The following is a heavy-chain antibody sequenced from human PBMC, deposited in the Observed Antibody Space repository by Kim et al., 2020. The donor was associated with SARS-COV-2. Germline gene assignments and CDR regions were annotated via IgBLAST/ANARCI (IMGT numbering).Heavy chain of an antibody. V-gene: IGHV6-1*01. J-gene: IGHJ5*02. CDR3: TRGNFRNWFDP. Sequence: DYAGSVKSRMTINPDTSKNQFSLQLNSVTPEDTAVYFCTRGNFRNWFDPWGQGTLVTVSS.